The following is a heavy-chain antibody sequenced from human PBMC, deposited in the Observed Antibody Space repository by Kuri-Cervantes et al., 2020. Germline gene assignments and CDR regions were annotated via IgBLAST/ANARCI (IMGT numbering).Heavy chain of an antibody. V-gene: IGHV3-48*04. CDR3: ARPPARYSSGWYGS. D-gene: IGHD6-19*01. CDR1: GFASGLTFSSYS. Sequence: GESLKISCAASGFASGLTFSSYSMNWVRQAPGKGLEWVSYISSSGSTIYYADSVKGRFTISRDNAKNSLYLQMNSLRAEDTAVYYCARPPARYSSGWYGSWGQGTLVTVSS. J-gene: IGHJ5*01. CDR2: ISSSGSTI.